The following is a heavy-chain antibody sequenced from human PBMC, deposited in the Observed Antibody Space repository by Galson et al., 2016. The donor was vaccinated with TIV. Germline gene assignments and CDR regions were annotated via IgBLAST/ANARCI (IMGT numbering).Heavy chain of an antibody. D-gene: IGHD3-3*01. J-gene: IGHJ6*02. CDR2: IYPGDSDT. Sequence: SGAEVKKPGGSLKISCKTSGYRFSHSWIGWVRQKPGKGLEWVGHIYPGDSDTRYSPSFQGHVTTSADTSIDTAYLQWGSLKASDTAIYYCARHGYDFWNGQDYFFYGMDVWGQGTTVTVSS. CDR3: ARHGYDFWNGQDYFFYGMDV. CDR1: GYRFSHSW. V-gene: IGHV5-51*01.